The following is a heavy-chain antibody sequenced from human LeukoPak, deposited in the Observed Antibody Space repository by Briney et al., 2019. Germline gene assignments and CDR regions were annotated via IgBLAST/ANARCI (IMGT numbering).Heavy chain of an antibody. J-gene: IGHJ4*02. CDR1: GYTFTSYY. V-gene: IGHV1-46*01. Sequence: GASVKVSCKASGYTFTSYYMHWVRQAPGQGLEWMGIINPSGGSTSYAQKFQGRVTMTEDTSTDTVYMELSSLRSEDTAVYYCATGDRAAFDYWGQGTLVTVSS. CDR3: ATGDRAAFDY. D-gene: IGHD2-21*02. CDR2: INPSGGST.